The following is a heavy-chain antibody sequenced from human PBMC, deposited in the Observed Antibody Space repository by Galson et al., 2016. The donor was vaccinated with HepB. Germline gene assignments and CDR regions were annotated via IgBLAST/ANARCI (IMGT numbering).Heavy chain of an antibody. CDR1: GFSLSTSGVG. CDR2: IYWDDDK. J-gene: IGHJ5*02. CDR3: AHRRVVQGVIRWVDP. Sequence: PALVKPTQTLTLTCTFSGFSLSTSGVGVGWIRQPPGKALEWLALIYWDDDKRYSPSLKSRLTITKDTSKNQVVLTMTNMDPVDTATDYCAHRRVVQGVIRWVDPWGQGTLVTVSS. V-gene: IGHV2-5*02. D-gene: IGHD3-10*01.